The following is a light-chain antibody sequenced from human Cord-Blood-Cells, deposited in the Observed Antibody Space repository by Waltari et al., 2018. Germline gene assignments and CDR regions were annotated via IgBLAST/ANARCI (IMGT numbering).Light chain of an antibody. CDR2: SNN. V-gene: IGLV1-44*01. Sequence: QSVLTQPPSASGTPGQRVTISCSGRSSNTGSNTVNWYQQLPGTAPKLLIYSNNQRPSGVPDRFSGSKSGTSASLAISGLQSEDEADYYCAAWDDSLNGGVFGGGTKLTVL. CDR3: AAWDDSLNGGV. J-gene: IGLJ3*02. CDR1: SSNTGSNT.